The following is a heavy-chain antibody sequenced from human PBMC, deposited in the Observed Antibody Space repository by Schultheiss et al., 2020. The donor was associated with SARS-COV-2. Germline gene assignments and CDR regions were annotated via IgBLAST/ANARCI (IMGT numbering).Heavy chain of an antibody. Sequence: GESLKISCAASGFTFSSYWMHWVRQAPGKGLVWVSRINSDGSSTSYADSVKGRFTISRDNAKNTLYLQMNSLRAEDAAVYYCARDPYLRETGTTGGWWFDPWGQGTLVTVSS. CDR2: INSDGSST. J-gene: IGHJ5*02. CDR1: GFTFSSYW. D-gene: IGHD1-1*01. CDR3: ARDPYLRETGTTGGWWFDP. V-gene: IGHV3-74*01.